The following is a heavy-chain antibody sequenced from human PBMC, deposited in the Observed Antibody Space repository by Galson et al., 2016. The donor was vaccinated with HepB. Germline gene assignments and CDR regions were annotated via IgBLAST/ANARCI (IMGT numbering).Heavy chain of an antibody. J-gene: IGHJ6*01. D-gene: IGHD3-10*01. CDR3: ARVGVIPYYYYGMDV. V-gene: IGHV3-74*01. CDR2: INRDGSST. Sequence: SLRLSCAASGFTFTSYWIHWVRQVPGEGLVWVSRINRDGSSTHYADSVQGRFTISRDNAKNTVYLQMNSLRVEDTAVYYCARVGVIPYYYYGMDVWGQGTMVIVSS. CDR1: GFTFTSYW.